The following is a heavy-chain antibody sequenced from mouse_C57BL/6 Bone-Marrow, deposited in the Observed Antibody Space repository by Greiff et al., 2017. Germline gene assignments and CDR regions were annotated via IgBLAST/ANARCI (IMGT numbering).Heavy chain of an antibody. Sequence: EVQLQQSGPVLVKPGASVKMSCKASGYTFTDYYMNWVKQSHGKSLEWIGVINPYNGGTSYNQKFKGKATLTVDKSSRTAYMELNSLSSEDSAVYYCARCNYGSSYWFAYWGHGPLVTFSA. J-gene: IGHJ3*01. CDR1: GYTFTDYY. V-gene: IGHV1-19*01. CDR3: ARCNYGSSYWFAY. D-gene: IGHD1-1*01. CDR2: INPYNGGT.